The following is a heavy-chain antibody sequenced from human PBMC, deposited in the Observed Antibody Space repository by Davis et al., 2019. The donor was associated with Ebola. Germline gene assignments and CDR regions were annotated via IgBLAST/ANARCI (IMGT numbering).Heavy chain of an antibody. CDR2: ISWNSGSI. Sequence: SLKISCAASGFTFDDYAMHWVRQAPGKGLEWVSGISWNSGSIGYADSVKGRFTISRDNAKNSLYLQMNSLRAEDTALYYCAKDLYSSSSGFDYWGQGTLVTVSS. V-gene: IGHV3-9*01. D-gene: IGHD6-6*01. CDR3: AKDLYSSSSGFDY. J-gene: IGHJ4*02. CDR1: GFTFDDYA.